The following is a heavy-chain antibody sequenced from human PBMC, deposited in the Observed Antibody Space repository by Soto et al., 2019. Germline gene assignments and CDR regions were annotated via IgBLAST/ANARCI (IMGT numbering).Heavy chain of an antibody. Sequence: QVQLVESGGGVVQPGRSLRLSCSASGFAFSTYGMHWVRQAPGKGLEWVTVIWYDGSNEYYADSVKGRFTISRDNSKNTLYLQRNSLRAEDTAVYYCARGGGSGSSFVGYYYYTVDVWGQGTTVTVSS. CDR2: IWYDGSNE. CDR1: GFAFSTYG. J-gene: IGHJ6*02. V-gene: IGHV3-33*01. CDR3: ARGGGSGSSFVGYYYYTVDV. D-gene: IGHD1-26*01.